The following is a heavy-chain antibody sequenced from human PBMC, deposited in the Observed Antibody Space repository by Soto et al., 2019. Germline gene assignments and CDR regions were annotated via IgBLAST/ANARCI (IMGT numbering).Heavy chain of an antibody. Sequence: PGESLKISCAASGFTFSSYAMSWVRQTPGRGLEWVSAISASGGSTYYADSVKGRFTISRDNSKNTLYLQMDSLRAEDTAVYYCAKIYGSSAYYPDYWGQGTLVTVSS. J-gene: IGHJ4*02. D-gene: IGHD3-22*01. CDR1: GFTFSSYA. CDR2: ISASGGST. CDR3: AKIYGSSAYYPDY. V-gene: IGHV3-23*01.